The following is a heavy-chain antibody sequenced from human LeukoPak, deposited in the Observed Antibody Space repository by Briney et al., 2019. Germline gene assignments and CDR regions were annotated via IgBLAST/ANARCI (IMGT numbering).Heavy chain of an antibody. Sequence: GSLRLSCAASGFTFTTYWMHWVRQAPGKGLVWVSHINSDGSITSYADSVKGRFTISRDNAKNTLYLQMNSLRAEDTAVYYCARGGGGPDYWGQGTLVTVSS. V-gene: IGHV3-74*01. CDR3: ARGGGGPDY. CDR1: GFTFTTYW. D-gene: IGHD3-16*01. J-gene: IGHJ4*02. CDR2: INSDGSIT.